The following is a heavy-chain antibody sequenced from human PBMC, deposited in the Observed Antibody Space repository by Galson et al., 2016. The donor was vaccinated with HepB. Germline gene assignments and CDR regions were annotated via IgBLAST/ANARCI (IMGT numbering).Heavy chain of an antibody. V-gene: IGHV3-7*03. CDR3: ARPPTGDFWSGFYTY. J-gene: IGHJ4*02. D-gene: IGHD3-3*01. CDR2: IKQDGSEK. Sequence: SLRLSCAASGFTFSRYWIHWVRQAPGKGLERVANIKQDGSEKYYVDSVKGRFTISRDNAKNSLYLQMNSLRAEDTAVYYCARPPTGDFWSGFYTYWGQGTLVTVSS. CDR1: GFTFSRYW.